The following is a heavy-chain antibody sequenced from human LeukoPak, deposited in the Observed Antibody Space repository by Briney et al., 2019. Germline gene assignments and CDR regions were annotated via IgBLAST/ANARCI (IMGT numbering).Heavy chain of an antibody. CDR3: AKSCYPSYYFDY. V-gene: IGHV3-23*01. CDR1: GFTFSSYT. D-gene: IGHD2-15*01. CDR2: ITAGGDNT. Sequence: PGGSLRLSCAASGFTFSSYTMTWVRQAPGKVLEWVSSITAGGDNTYYADSVKGRLTMSRDNSKNTLDLQMNSLRAEDTAVYYCAKSCYPSYYFDYWGQGTLVTVSS. J-gene: IGHJ4*02.